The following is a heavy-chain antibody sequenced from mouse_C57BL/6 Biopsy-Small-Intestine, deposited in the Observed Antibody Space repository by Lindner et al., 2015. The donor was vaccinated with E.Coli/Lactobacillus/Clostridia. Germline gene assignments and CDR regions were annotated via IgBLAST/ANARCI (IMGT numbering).Heavy chain of an antibody. CDR1: GGTFSSSA. D-gene: IGHD1-3*01. CDR3: ARGNSGWNFDY. J-gene: IGHJ4*01. CDR2: INPIFGTA. Sequence: SVKVSCKASGGTFSSSAISWVRQAPGQGLEWMGGINPIFGTASYVQKFQDRVTITADESTSTAYMELSSLRSEDTAVYYCARGNSGWNFDYWGKGTLVTVSS. V-gene: IGHV1-81*01.